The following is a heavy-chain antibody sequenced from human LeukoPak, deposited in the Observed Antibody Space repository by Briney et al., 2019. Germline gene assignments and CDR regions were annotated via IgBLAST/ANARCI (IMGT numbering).Heavy chain of an antibody. CDR1: GGSVSSYY. J-gene: IGHJ1*01. CDR2: IYYSGST. V-gene: IGHV4-59*08. CDR3: ARAYGDVDTEYFQH. Sequence: SETLSLTCTVSGGSVSSYYWSWIRQPPGKGLEWIGYIYYSGSTYYNPSLKSRVTISVDTSKNQFSLKLSSVTAADTAVYYCARAYGDVDTEYFQHWGQGTLVTVSS. D-gene: IGHD4-17*01.